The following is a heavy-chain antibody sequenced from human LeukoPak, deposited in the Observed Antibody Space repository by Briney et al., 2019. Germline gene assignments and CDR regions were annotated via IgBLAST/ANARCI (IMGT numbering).Heavy chain of an antibody. CDR2: IHLDGRTT. CDR1: GFTFSSYW. V-gene: IGHV3-74*01. CDR3: ARGGSPSDH. J-gene: IGHJ4*02. Sequence: GGSLRLSCAASGFTFSSYWMHWVRQSPGKGLVWVSRIHLDGRTTNYADSVKGRFTVSRDNAKNILYLQMDSLRPDDTAAYYCARGGSPSDHWGQGTLVTVSS. D-gene: IGHD3-16*01.